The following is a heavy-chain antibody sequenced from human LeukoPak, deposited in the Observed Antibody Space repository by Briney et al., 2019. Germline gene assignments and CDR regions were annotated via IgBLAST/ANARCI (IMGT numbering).Heavy chain of an antibody. D-gene: IGHD3-3*01. CDR1: GYTFTSYT. CDR3: ARGIITIFGVVITHPDY. J-gene: IGHJ4*02. V-gene: IGHV1-3*01. CDR2: INVGNGNT. Sequence: ASVKVSCKASGYTFTSYTMHWVRQAPGQRLEWMGWINVGNGNTRYSHEFQGRVTITRDTSATTAYMELSSLRSEDTAVYYCARGIITIFGVVITHPDYWGQGTLVTVSS.